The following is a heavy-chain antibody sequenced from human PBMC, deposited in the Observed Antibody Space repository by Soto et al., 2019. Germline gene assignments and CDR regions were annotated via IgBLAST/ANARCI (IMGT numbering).Heavy chain of an antibody. D-gene: IGHD2-2*01. CDR2: INSDGSST. CDR1: GFTFSTYW. V-gene: IGHV3-74*01. J-gene: IGHJ3*02. Sequence: PGGSLRLSCAASGFTFSTYWMHWVRQAPGKGLVWVSRINSDGSSTSYADSVKGRFTISRDNAKNTLYLQMNSLRAEDTVVYYCARGCSSTSCYVAAFDIWGQGTMVTVSS. CDR3: ARGCSSTSCYVAAFDI.